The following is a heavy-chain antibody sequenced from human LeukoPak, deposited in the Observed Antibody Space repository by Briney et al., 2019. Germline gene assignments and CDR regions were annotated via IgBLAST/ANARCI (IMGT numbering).Heavy chain of an antibody. J-gene: IGHJ4*02. CDR3: ARGLTGIDY. Sequence: SETLSLTCTVSGDSISSGADHWNWIRQPPGKGLEWIGYIYYSGTTYYNPSLKSRVTISVDTSKNQFSLKLSSVTAADAAVYYCARGLTGIDYWGQGTLVTVSS. CDR1: GDSISSGADH. V-gene: IGHV4-30-4*01. CDR2: IYYSGTT. D-gene: IGHD3-9*01.